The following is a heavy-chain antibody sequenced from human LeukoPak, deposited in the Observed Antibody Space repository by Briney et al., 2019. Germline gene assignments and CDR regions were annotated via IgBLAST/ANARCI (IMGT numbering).Heavy chain of an antibody. Sequence: PSETLSLTCTVSGGPISSYYWSWIRQPPGKGLEWIGYISYSGSTNYNPSLKSRVTISIDTSKNQFSVKLSSVTAADTAVYYCARQTAYSSGWAYWGQGTLVTVSS. D-gene: IGHD6-19*01. CDR2: ISYSGST. V-gene: IGHV4-59*08. CDR3: ARQTAYSSGWAY. CDR1: GGPISSYY. J-gene: IGHJ4*02.